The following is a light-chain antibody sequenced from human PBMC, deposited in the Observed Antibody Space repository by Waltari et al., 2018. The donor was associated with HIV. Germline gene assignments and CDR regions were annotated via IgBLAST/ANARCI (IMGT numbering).Light chain of an antibody. Sequence: SYELTQPPSVSVSPGQTASITCSGVKLGDHYACWYQQTPGQSPMLVIYHDSKRPSGIPERFSGSNSGNTATLTISGTQAMDEADYYCQAWDSSTLVVFGGGTKLTVL. CDR3: QAWDSSTLVV. CDR2: HDS. CDR1: KLGDHY. V-gene: IGLV3-1*01. J-gene: IGLJ2*01.